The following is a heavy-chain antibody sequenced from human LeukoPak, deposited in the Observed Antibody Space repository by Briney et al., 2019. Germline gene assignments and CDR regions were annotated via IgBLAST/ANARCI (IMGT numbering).Heavy chain of an antibody. D-gene: IGHD1-26*01. V-gene: IGHV4-4*02. CDR1: GGSISSSNW. CDR3: ARGGSRMVGANDS. J-gene: IGHJ4*02. CDR2: VNHSGST. Sequence: ASGTLSLTCAVSGGSISSSNWWSWVRQPPGKGLEWIGEVNHSGSTNYNPSLKSRVTISVDTSKNQFSLKLSSVTAADTAVYYCARGGSRMVGANDSWGQGP.